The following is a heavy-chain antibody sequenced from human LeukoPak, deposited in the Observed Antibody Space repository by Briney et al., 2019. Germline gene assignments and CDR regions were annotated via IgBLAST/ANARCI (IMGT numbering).Heavy chain of an antibody. J-gene: IGHJ4*02. D-gene: IGHD1-26*01. Sequence: PGGSLRLSCAASGFTFSSYRMHWVRQAPGKGLVSVSRINSDGTTTTYADSVKGRFTVSRDNAKNTVYLQMNSLRAEDTAVYYCVRESKYSGSYHEDYWGQGTLVTVSS. CDR2: INSDGTTT. V-gene: IGHV3-74*01. CDR1: GFTFSSYR. CDR3: VRESKYSGSYHEDY.